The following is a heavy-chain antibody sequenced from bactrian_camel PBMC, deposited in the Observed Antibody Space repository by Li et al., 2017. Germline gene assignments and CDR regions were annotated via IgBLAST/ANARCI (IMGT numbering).Heavy chain of an antibody. CDR1: GFAFNRYW. V-gene: IGHV3-2*01. CDR3: ATSLTDNWLRGFGY. CDR2: IYNQNKYT. J-gene: IGHJ6*01. Sequence: QVQLVESGGGLVQPGGSLRISCVASGFAFNRYWMYWVRQAPGKGLEWVASIYNQNKYTYYTDAVKGRFTISRDNLQMNSLKSEDTGLYYCATSLTDNWLRGFGYWGQGTQVTVS. D-gene: IGHD7*01.